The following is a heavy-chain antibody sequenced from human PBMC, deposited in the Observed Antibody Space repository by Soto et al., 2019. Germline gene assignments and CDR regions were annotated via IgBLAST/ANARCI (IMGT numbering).Heavy chain of an antibody. CDR2: ISPAGSEK. V-gene: IGHV3-7*01. D-gene: IGHD3-16*02. Sequence: EVQLVESGGGLVQPGGSLRLSCAASRFTFSKYWMSWVRQATGKGPEWVANISPAGSEKFYVGSVKGRFTISRDNAENSRFLQMNSLRAEDTAVYYCARDQGYLDSWGQGATGTDSS. CDR1: RFTFSKYW. J-gene: IGHJ4*02. CDR3: ARDQGYLDS.